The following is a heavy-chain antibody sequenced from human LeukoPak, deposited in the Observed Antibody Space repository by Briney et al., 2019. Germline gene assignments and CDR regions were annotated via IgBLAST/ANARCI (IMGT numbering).Heavy chain of an antibody. V-gene: IGHV3-30*03. Sequence: GRSLRLSCAASGFTFSSYGMHWVRQAPGKGLEWVAVISYDGSNKYYADSVKGRFTISRDNSKNTLYLQMNSLRAEDTAVYYCARGSCDYWGQGTLVTVSS. CDR1: GFTFSSYG. CDR2: ISYDGSNK. CDR3: ARGSCDY. J-gene: IGHJ4*02.